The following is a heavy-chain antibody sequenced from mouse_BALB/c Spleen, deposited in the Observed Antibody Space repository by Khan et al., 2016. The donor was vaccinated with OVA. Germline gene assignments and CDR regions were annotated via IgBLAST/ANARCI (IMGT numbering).Heavy chain of an antibody. V-gene: IGHV2-6-1*01. CDR2: IWRDGDT. D-gene: IGHD2-10*01. CDR1: GFSLTNYG. CDR3: VRQPYYQYNIMDY. Sequence: VQLQESGPGLAAPSQSLSITCTISGFSLTNYGVHWVRQTQGKGLECMVVIWRDGDTNYNSVLKAKLTITKNNSQSKCFLKMYSRQTDDTAMYFCVRQPYYQYNIMDYWGQGTLVTVS. J-gene: IGHJ4*01.